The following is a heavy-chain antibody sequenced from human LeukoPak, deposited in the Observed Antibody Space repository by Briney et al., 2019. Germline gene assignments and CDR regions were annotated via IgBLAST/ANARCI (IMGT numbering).Heavy chain of an antibody. CDR1: GGSISIDGYY. CDR3: ARAPELPYESYDGALHWFDP. D-gene: IGHD3-22*01. Sequence: PSETLSLTCIVSGGSISIDGYYWGWIRQLPGKGLEWIGHVYYSGRTLYNPSLKSRLTISVDTSKNHFSLNLRSVTAADTAVYHCARAPELPYESYDGALHWFDPWGQGTLVTVSS. CDR2: VYYSGRT. J-gene: IGHJ5*02. V-gene: IGHV4-31*03.